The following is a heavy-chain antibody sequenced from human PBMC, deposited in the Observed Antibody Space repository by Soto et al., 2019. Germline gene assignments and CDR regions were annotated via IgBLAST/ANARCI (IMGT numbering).Heavy chain of an antibody. CDR3: ARGQQVSTIRGVQGFDY. Sequence: GGSLRLSCAASGFSISSNYLTWVRQAPGKGLEWVSLLYSGGTSYYADSVKGRFTISRDNSKNTLFLQMNRLKTEDTAVYYCARGQQVSTIRGVQGFDYWGQGTLVTVSS. J-gene: IGHJ4*02. V-gene: IGHV3-53*01. CDR1: GFSISSNY. D-gene: IGHD3-10*01. CDR2: LYSGGTS.